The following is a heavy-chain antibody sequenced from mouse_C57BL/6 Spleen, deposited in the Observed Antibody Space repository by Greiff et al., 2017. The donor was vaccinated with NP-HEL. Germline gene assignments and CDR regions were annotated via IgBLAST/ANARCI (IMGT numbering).Heavy chain of an antibody. CDR2: IYPYNGVS. CDR1: GYSFTGYY. D-gene: IGHD2-3*01. CDR3: ARRRGDGYLPFDD. V-gene: IGHV1-31*01. Sequence: VHVKQSGPELVKPGASVKISCKASGYSFTGYYMHWVKQSHGNILDWIGYIYPYNGVSSYNQKFKGKATLTVDKSSSTAYMELRSLTSEDSAVYYCARRRGDGYLPFDDWGQGTTLTVSS. J-gene: IGHJ2*01.